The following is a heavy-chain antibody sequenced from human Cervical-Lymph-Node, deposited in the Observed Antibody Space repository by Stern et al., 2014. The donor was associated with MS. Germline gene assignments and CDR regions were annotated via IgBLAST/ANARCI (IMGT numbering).Heavy chain of an antibody. CDR2: IIPIIGTA. D-gene: IGHD3-10*01. J-gene: IGHJ4*02. Sequence: VQLVESGAEVQKPGSSVKVSCRASGGTFSSSDISWGRQAPGQGLEGMGGIIPIIGTANYAQKYQGRVTITADESTSTAYMELSSLRSEDTAIYYCALGGFGHYFEYWGQGTLVTVSS. V-gene: IGHV1-69*01. CDR3: ALGGFGHYFEY. CDR1: GGTFSSSD.